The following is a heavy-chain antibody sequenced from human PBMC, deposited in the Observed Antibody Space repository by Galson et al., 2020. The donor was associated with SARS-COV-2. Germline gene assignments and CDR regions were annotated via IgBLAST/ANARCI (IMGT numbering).Heavy chain of an antibody. V-gene: IGHV1-2*02. CDR3: ARNSSYTGYSYADV. Sequence: ASVKVSCKASGYTFTNYYMHWVRQAPGQGLEWMGWINPNKDVTNYAQNFQGRVTMTRDTSIRTVYMELARLTSDDTAVYYCARNSSYTGYSYADVWGQGTTVTVSS. CDR2: INPNKDVT. CDR1: GYTFTNYY. J-gene: IGHJ6*02. D-gene: IGHD4-4*01.